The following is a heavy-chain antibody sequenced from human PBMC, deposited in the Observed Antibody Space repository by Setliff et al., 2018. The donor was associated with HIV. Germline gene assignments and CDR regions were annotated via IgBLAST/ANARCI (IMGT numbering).Heavy chain of an antibody. CDR2: IYYSGST. J-gene: IGHJ6*02. V-gene: IGHV4-39*07. Sequence: SETLSLTCTVSGGSISSSSYYWGWIRQPPEKGLEWIGSIYYSGSTYYNPSPKSRVTISVDTSKNQFSLNLTSVTAADTAVYYCAQLTPRTHYFYGMDVWGQGTTVTVSS. CDR1: GGSISSSSYY. CDR3: AQLTPRTHYFYGMDV.